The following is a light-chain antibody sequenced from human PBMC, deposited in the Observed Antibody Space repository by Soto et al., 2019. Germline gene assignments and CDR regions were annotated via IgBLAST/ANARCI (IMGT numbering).Light chain of an antibody. CDR2: AAS. CDR3: QQLNSYPYT. J-gene: IGKJ2*01. CDR1: QGISSY. V-gene: IGKV1-9*01. Sequence: DIQLTQSPSFLSASVGDRVTITCRASQGISSYLAWYQQKPGKAPKLLIYAASTLQSEVPSRFSGSGSGTAFTLTVSSLQPEDFATYYCQQLNSYPYTFGQGTKLEIK.